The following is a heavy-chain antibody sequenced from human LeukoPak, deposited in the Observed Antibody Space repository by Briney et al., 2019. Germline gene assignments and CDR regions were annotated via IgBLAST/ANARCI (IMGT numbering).Heavy chain of an antibody. CDR3: ATVTFGGVIVSFDY. D-gene: IGHD3-16*02. CDR1: GGTFSSYA. CDR2: IIPILGIA. V-gene: IGHV1-69*04. Sequence: GASVKVSCKASGGTFSSYAISWVRQAPGQGLEWMGRIIPILGIANYAQKFQGRVTITADKSTSTAYMELSSLRSEDTAVYYCATVTFGGVIVSFDYWGQGTLVTVSS. J-gene: IGHJ4*02.